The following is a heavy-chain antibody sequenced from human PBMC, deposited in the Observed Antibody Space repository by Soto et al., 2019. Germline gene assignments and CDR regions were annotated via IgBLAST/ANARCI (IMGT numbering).Heavy chain of an antibody. CDR3: AKGDSGSFSAFVDY. Sequence: QVQLVESGGGVVQPGRSLRLSCAASGFIFNTYGMHWVRQAPGKGLEWVTVISYDGSTKKYADSVKGRFTASRDNSRNTLYLQMNSLRAEDTAVYYCAKGDSGSFSAFVDYWGQGTLVTVSS. CDR2: ISYDGSTK. J-gene: IGHJ4*02. D-gene: IGHD1-26*01. CDR1: GFIFNTYG. V-gene: IGHV3-30*18.